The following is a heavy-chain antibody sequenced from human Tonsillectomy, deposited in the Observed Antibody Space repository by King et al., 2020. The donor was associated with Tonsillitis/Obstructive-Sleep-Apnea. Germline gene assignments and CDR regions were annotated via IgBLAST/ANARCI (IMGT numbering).Heavy chain of an antibody. V-gene: IGHV3-23*04. J-gene: IGHJ3*02. CDR1: VFTFRSYA. D-gene: IGHD3-3*01. CDR3: AKDEVVGVVVDI. Sequence: VPLVQSGCVLVPPGWSLRLSCAASVFTFRSYALSWVRQAPGKGLEWVSAISGSGGSTYYADSVQGLFTNSRDNSKNPLYLQMNSLRAADTAVYYCAKDEVVGVVVDIGGQGKRVT. CDR2: ISGSGGST.